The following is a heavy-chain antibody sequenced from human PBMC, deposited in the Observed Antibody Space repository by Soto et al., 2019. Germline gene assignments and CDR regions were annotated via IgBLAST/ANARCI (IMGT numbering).Heavy chain of an antibody. V-gene: IGHV4-34*01. D-gene: IGHD5-18*01. Sequence: SETLSLTCAVYGGSFSGYYWSWIRQPPGKGLEWIGEINHSGSTNYNPSLKSRVTISVDTSKNQFSLKLSSVTAADTAVYYCARRSYSYGYYYGMDVWGQGTTVTVSS. J-gene: IGHJ6*02. CDR2: INHSGST. CDR3: ARRSYSYGYYYGMDV. CDR1: GGSFSGYY.